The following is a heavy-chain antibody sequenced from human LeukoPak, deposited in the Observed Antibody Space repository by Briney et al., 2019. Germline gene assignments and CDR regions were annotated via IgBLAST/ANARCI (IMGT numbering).Heavy chain of an antibody. D-gene: IGHD6-13*01. Sequence: SETLSLTCTVSGGSISSSSYYWGWIRQPPGKGLEWIGSIYYSGSTYYNPSLKSRVTISVHTSKNQFSLKLSSVTAADTAVYYCARRVSSWLPENWFDPWGQGTLVTVSS. CDR3: ARRVSSWLPENWFDP. CDR1: GGSISSSSYY. CDR2: IYYSGST. J-gene: IGHJ5*02. V-gene: IGHV4-39*01.